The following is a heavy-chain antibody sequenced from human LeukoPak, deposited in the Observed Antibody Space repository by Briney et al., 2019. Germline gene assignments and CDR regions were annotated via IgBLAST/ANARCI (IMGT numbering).Heavy chain of an antibody. J-gene: IGHJ6*02. CDR3: ARLRKDYGSGSPTYYYYGMDV. V-gene: IGHV5-10-1*01. Sequence: GESLKISCKGSGYSFTSYWISWVRQMPGKGLEWMGRIDPSDSYTNYSPSFRGHVTISADKSISTSYLQWSSLKASDTAMYYCARLRKDYGSGSPTYYYYGMDVWGQGTTVTVSS. D-gene: IGHD3-10*01. CDR1: GYSFTSYW. CDR2: IDPSDSYT.